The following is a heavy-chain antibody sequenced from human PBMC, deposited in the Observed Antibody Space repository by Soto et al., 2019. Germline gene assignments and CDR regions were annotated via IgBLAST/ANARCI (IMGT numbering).Heavy chain of an antibody. CDR1: GYTFTSYG. V-gene: IGHV1-18*01. D-gene: IGHD3-3*01. Sequence: ASVKVSCKASGYTFTSYGISWVRQAPGQGLEWMGWISAYNGNTNYAQKLQGRVTMTTDTSTSTAYMELRSLRSDDTAVYYCARVRYDFWSGYQTNWFDPWGQGTLVTVSS. CDR2: ISAYNGNT. CDR3: ARVRYDFWSGYQTNWFDP. J-gene: IGHJ5*02.